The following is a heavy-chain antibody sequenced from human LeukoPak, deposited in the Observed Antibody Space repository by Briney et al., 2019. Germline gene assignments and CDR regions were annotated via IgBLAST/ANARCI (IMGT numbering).Heavy chain of an antibody. D-gene: IGHD6-13*01. CDR3: ARPYSSSWRGAFDI. J-gene: IGHJ3*02. CDR2: IYNSGT. CDR1: GGSISGIY. Sequence: PSETLSLTCTVSGGSISGIYWTWIRQPPGKGLEWIGYIYNSGTAYNPFLESRVTMSVDTSKNQLSLRLSSVTAADTAVYYCARPYSSSWRGAFDIWGQGTMVTVSS. V-gene: IGHV4-59*01.